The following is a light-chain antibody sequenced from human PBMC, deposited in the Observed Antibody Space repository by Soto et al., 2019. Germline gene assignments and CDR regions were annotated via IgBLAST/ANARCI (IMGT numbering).Light chain of an antibody. CDR2: AAS. V-gene: IGKV1D-8*01. J-gene: IGKJ2*01. CDR1: QDINSY. CDR3: QQYYSFPYT. Sequence: VIWMTQSPSLLSASTGDRVTITCRMSQDINSYLAWYQQKPGKAPRLLIYAASTLQSGVPSRFSGSGSETDFTLTISCLQSEDFATYYCQQYYSFPYTFGQGTKLEI.